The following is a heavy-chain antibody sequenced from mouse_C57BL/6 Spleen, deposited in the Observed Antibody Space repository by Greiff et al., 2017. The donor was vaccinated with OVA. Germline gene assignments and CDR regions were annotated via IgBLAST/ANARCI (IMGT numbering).Heavy chain of an antibody. CDR2: IRNKANGYTT. CDR1: GFTFTDYY. CDR3: ARYLTGHWYFDV. V-gene: IGHV7-3*01. D-gene: IGHD4-1*01. J-gene: IGHJ1*03. Sequence: EVQLVESGGGLVQPGGSLSLSCAASGFTFTDYYMSWVRQPPGKALEWLGFIRNKANGYTTEYSASVKGRFTISRDNSQSILYLQMNALRAEDSATYYCARYLTGHWYFDVWGTGTTVTVSS.